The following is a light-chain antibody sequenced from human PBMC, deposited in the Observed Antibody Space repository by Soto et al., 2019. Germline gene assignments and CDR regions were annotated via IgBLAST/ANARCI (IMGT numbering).Light chain of an antibody. J-gene: IGLJ1*01. CDR2: GNT. CDR3: QSYDSSLSVSV. V-gene: IGLV1-40*01. CDR1: SSNVGAGYD. Sequence: QSVLTQPPSVSGAPGQRVTISCTGSSSNVGAGYDVHWYQQLPGTAPKLLISGNTNRPSGVPDRFSGSKSGTSASLAITGLQAEDEADYYCQSYDSSLSVSVFGTGTKLTVL.